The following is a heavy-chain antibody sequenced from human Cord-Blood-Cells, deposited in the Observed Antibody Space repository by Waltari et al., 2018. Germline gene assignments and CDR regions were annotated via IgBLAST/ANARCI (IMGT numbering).Heavy chain of an antibody. CDR3: ARDSSY. J-gene: IGHJ4*02. Sequence: EVQLVESGGGLIQPGGSLSLSWAASGFLASSNYMSWVRQAPGKGLEWVSVIYSGGRTYYADSVKGRFTISRDNSKNTLYLQMNSLRAEDTAVYYCARDSSYWGQGTLVTVSS. CDR2: IYSGGRT. V-gene: IGHV3-53*01. D-gene: IGHD6-13*01. CDR1: GFLASSNY.